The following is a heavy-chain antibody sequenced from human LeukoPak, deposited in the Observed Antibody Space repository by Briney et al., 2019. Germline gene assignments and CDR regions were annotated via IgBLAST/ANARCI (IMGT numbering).Heavy chain of an antibody. Sequence: GESLKISCKGSGYMFTSYWIGWVRQMPGKGLEWLGIIYPTDSNPRYSPSFQGQVTISADKSLSTAYLQWSSLKASDTAMYYCARGPSYSSGWQYFDYWGQGTLVTVSS. CDR1: GYMFTSYW. J-gene: IGHJ4*02. CDR3: ARGPSYSSGWQYFDY. V-gene: IGHV5-51*01. D-gene: IGHD6-19*01. CDR2: IYPTDSNP.